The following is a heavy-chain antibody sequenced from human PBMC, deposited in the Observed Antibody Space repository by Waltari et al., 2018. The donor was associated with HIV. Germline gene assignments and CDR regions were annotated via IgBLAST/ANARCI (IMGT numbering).Heavy chain of an antibody. J-gene: IGHJ4*02. CDR3: GREGDYYDSSPFDY. D-gene: IGHD3-22*01. CDR2: ISWDGSNK. CDR1: GFTFHSYA. Sequence: QVLLVESVGGVVQRVRSLRLSCAAPGFTFHSYAMHWVRQAPGKGLEWVAVISWDGSNKHYADSVKGRCTISRDNSRNSLYLQMSSLRAEDTAVYYCGREGDYYDSSPFDYWGQGTLVTVSS. V-gene: IGHV3-30-3*01.